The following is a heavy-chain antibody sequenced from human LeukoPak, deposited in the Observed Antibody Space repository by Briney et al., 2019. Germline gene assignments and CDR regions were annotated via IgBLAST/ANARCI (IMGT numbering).Heavy chain of an antibody. V-gene: IGHV3-7*03. CDR3: AKEGRSLQTY. D-gene: IGHD5-24*01. CDR1: GFMFSSKW. J-gene: IGHJ4*02. CDR2: IKEDGTET. Sequence: GGSLRLSCAASGFMFSSKWMSWVRLAPGKGLEWVANIKEDGTETYYVDSVKGRFTISRDNAKNSLYLQMNSLRVEDTAVYYCAKEGRSLQTYWGQGTLVTVSS.